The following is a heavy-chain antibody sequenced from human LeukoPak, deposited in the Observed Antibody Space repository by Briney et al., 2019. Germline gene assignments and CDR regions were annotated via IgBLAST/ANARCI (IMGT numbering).Heavy chain of an antibody. CDR3: ARMEGYYDFWSGYSKYYFDY. CDR1: GGSISSGGYY. V-gene: IGHV4-31*03. CDR2: IYYSGST. D-gene: IGHD3-3*01. J-gene: IGHJ4*02. Sequence: PSQTLSLTCTVSGGSISSGGYYWSWIRQHPGKGLEWIGYIYYSGSTYYNPSLKSRVTISVDTSKNQFSLKLSSVPAADTAVYYCARMEGYYDFWSGYSKYYFDYWGQGTLVTVSS.